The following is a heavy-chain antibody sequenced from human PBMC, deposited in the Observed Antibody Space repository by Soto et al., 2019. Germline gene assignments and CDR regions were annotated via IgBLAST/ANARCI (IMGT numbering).Heavy chain of an antibody. CDR2: INGDGSNT. CDR3: ARGYRWGMDV. CDR1: EFTFSNYW. J-gene: IGHJ6*02. V-gene: IGHV3-74*01. Sequence: EVQLVESGGGLVQPGGSLRLSCAASEFTFSNYWFHWVRQTPGKGLMWVSRINGDGSNTFYADSVKGRFTISRDNAKNTLYVQMNSLRAEDTALYYCARGYRWGMDVWGQGTTVTVSS. D-gene: IGHD3-16*02.